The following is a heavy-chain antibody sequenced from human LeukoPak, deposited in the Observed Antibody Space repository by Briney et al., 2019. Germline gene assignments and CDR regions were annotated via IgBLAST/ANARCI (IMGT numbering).Heavy chain of an antibody. V-gene: IGHV3-23*01. CDR2: ISDSGGST. CDR1: GFSLSRYA. Sequence: GGSLRLSCAVSGFSLSRYAMGWVREAPGKGLEWVSAISDSGGSTYYADSVKGRFTISRDNSRNTLYLQMNTLRAEDTAVYYCAKCRGSSWSDYFDYWGQGTLVTVSS. J-gene: IGHJ4*02. CDR3: AKCRGSSWSDYFDY. D-gene: IGHD6-13*01.